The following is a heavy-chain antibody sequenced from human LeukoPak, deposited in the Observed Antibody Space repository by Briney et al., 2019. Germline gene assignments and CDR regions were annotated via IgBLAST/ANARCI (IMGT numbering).Heavy chain of an antibody. V-gene: IGHV4-31*03. CDR1: GGSISSGGYY. CDR3: ARDHYDSSGSIYNWFDP. D-gene: IGHD3-22*01. Sequence: PSQTLSLTCTVSGGSISSGGYYWSWIRQRPGMGLEWLGYIYYSGSTYYNPSLKSRVSISLDTSKNQLSLKLSSVTAADTAVYYCARDHYDSSGSIYNWFDPWGQGTLVTVSS. CDR2: IYYSGST. J-gene: IGHJ5*02.